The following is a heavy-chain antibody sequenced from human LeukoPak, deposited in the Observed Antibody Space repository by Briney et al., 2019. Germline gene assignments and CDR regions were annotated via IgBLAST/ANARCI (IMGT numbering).Heavy chain of an antibody. D-gene: IGHD3-22*01. CDR2: ITNSGNSK. V-gene: IGHV3-48*01. Sequence: HSGGSLRLSCAASEFTFSSYSMNWVRQAPGKGLEWVSYITNSGNSKSYADSVKGRSTISRDNSKNTLYLQMNSLRAEDTAVYYCAKPSGYPGSPFDYWGQGTLVTVSS. CDR1: EFTFSSYS. CDR3: AKPSGYPGSPFDY. J-gene: IGHJ4*02.